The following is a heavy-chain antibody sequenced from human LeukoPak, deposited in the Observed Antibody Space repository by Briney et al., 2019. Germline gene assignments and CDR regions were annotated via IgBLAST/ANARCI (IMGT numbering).Heavy chain of an antibody. Sequence: RASVNVSCKTSGYTFTEYYLHWVRQAPGQGLEWMGWIGPNSIGTKYPQNFQDRVTMSRDTYISTASMELSWLRSDDTAVYYCARDPSGSGWYSSWFDPWGQGTLVTVSS. CDR1: GYTFTEYY. CDR3: ARDPSGSGWYSSWFDP. CDR2: IGPNSIGT. D-gene: IGHD6-19*01. V-gene: IGHV1-2*02. J-gene: IGHJ5*02.